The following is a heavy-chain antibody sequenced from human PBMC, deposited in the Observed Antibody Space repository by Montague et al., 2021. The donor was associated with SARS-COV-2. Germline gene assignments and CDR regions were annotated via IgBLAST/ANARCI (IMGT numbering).Heavy chain of an antibody. D-gene: IGHD3-3*01. CDR3: GREHWENYYDFWSGTNLASDYPYYGMDV. CDR1: GYSISDGYY. V-gene: IGHV4-38-2*02. CDR2: NSQSGTT. J-gene: IGHJ6*04. Sequence: SETLSLTCTVSGYSISDGYYWVWIRQPPGKGLECIWNNSQSGTTYYNPSLERRSTMSVDTSKNQFSLKLSSVTAAETAVYYCGREHWENYYDFWSGTNLASDYPYYGMDVWGKGTTVTVSS.